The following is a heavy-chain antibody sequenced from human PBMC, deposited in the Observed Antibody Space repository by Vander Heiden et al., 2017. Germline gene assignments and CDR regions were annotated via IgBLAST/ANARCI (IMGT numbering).Heavy chain of an antibody. CDR3: ARGLYGDLGY. CDR2: MKPNSGNT. CDR1: GSTLPRSD. Sequence: HVQLLQSRAEVKQPGASVTVSCQASGSTLPRSDINWVRQATGQVRAWTGWMKPNSGNTGYAQRFQDRVAMTRNTSISTAYMERGSPSSEDTAVYYCARGLYGDLGYWGQGTLVTVSS. V-gene: IGHV1-8*01. J-gene: IGHJ4*02. D-gene: IGHD4-17*01.